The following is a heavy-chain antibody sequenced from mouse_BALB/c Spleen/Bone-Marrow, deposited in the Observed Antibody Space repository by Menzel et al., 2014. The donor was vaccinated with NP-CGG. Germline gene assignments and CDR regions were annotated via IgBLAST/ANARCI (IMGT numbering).Heavy chain of an antibody. Sequence: EVKLVESGGGLVQPGGSLRLSCEASGFTSIDYYMTWVRQPPGKALEWLGFIRNRANGYTTEYSASVEGRFTISRDTSQSIFYLQMNTLRAEDSATYYCARETGYAYGNFAMDYWGQGTSVTVSS. D-gene: IGHD2-1*01. CDR2: IRNRANGYTT. V-gene: IGHV7-3*02. CDR3: ARETGYAYGNFAMDY. J-gene: IGHJ4*01. CDR1: GFTSIDYY.